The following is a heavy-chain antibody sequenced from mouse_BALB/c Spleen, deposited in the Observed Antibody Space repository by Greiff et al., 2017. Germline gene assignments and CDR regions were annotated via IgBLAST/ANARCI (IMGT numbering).Heavy chain of an antibody. CDR3: ARFSNWDFAWFAY. CDR1: GYTFTSYT. Sequence: QVQLQQSVAELARPGASVKMSCKASGYTFTSYTMHWVKQRPGQGLEWIGYINPSSGYTEYNQKFKDKTTLTADKSSSTAYMQLSSLTSEDSAVYYCARFSNWDFAWFAYWGQGTLVTVSA. V-gene: IGHV1-4*02. D-gene: IGHD4-1*01. CDR2: INPSSGYT. J-gene: IGHJ3*01.